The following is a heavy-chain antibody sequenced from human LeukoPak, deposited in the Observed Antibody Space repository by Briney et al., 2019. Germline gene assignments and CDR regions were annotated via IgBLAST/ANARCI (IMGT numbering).Heavy chain of an antibody. CDR3: ARGIGGPAGKGYYFDH. J-gene: IGHJ4*02. D-gene: IGHD2-2*01. CDR1: GFTFSSHG. Sequence: GGSLRLSCAASGFTFSSHGMQWVCQAPGKGLEWVAVIWYDGSNKYYTDSVKGRFTISRDNSKNTLYLQMNSLRAEDTAVYYCARGIGGPAGKGYYFDHWGQGTLVTVSS. V-gene: IGHV3-33*01. CDR2: IWYDGSNK.